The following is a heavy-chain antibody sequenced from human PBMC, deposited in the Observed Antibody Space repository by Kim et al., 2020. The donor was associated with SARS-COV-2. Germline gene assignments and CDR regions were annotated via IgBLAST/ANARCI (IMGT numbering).Heavy chain of an antibody. CDR3: TRESGWYRFFDY. D-gene: IGHD6-19*01. J-gene: IGHJ4*02. Sequence: GGTLRLSCAASGFSFGDYTLNWVRQAPGQGLEWVGFIRTKAYGGTAEYAASVKGRFIISRDDSKGTAYLHMDSLKTEDTALYYCTRESGWYRFFDYWGPGTVVTVSS. V-gene: IGHV3-49*04. CDR1: GFSFGDYT. CDR2: IRTKAYGGTA.